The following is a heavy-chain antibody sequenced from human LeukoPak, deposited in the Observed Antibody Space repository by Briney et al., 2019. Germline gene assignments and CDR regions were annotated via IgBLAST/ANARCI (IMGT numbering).Heavy chain of an antibody. J-gene: IGHJ4*02. Sequence: SEILSLTCAVYGGSFTGFYWSWIRQPPGKGLEWIGEISHSGSTNYNPSLKSRVTISVDTSKNQCSLKLSTVTASDTAVYDCARVRRFGSGVDYWGQGTLVTVSS. CDR3: ARVRRFGSGVDY. V-gene: IGHV4-34*01. D-gene: IGHD6-25*01. CDR2: ISHSGST. CDR1: GGSFTGFY.